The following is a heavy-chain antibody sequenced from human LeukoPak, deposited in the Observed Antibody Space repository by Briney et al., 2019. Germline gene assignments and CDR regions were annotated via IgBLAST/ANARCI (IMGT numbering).Heavy chain of an antibody. CDR2: IYYSGST. J-gene: IGHJ6*02. CDR1: GGSISSYY. D-gene: IGHD2-2*01. CDR3: ARDGCSSTSCYARYYYGMDV. Sequence: SETLSLTCTVSGGSISSYYWSWIRQPPGKGLEWIGYIYYSGSTNYNPSLKSRVTISVDTSKNQFSLKLSSVTAADTAVYYCARDGCSSTSCYARYYYGMDVWGQGTTVTVS. V-gene: IGHV4-59*01.